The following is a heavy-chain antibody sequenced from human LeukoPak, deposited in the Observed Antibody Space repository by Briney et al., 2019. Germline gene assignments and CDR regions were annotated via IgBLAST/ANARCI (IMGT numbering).Heavy chain of an antibody. V-gene: IGHV4-59*01. D-gene: IGHD3-22*01. CDR1: GGSISIDY. Sequence: SETLSLTCTVSGGSISIDYWSWIRQPPGKGLEWIGYIYYSGSTNYNPSLKSRVTISVDTSKNQFSLRLSSVTAADTAVYSCARNYYDSSGYYDDWYFNLWGRGTLVTVSS. CDR3: ARNYYDSSGYYDDWYFNL. J-gene: IGHJ2*01. CDR2: IYYSGST.